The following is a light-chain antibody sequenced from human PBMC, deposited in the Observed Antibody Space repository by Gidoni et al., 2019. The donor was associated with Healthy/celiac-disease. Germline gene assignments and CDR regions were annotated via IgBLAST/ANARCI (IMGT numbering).Light chain of an antibody. CDR1: QSISSY. Sequence: DIQMTQSPSSLSASVGDRVTITCRASQSISSYLNWYQPKPGKAPKLLIYAASSLQSGVPSMFSGRGSGTDFTLTISSLQPEDFSTYYCQQSYSTPYTFGQGTKLEIK. CDR2: AAS. J-gene: IGKJ2*01. V-gene: IGKV1-39*01. CDR3: QQSYSTPYT.